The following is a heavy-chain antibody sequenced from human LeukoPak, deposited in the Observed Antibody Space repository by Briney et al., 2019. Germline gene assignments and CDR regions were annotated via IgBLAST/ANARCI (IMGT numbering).Heavy chain of an antibody. Sequence: SETLSLTCTVSGGSISSRSYYWGWIRQSPGKGLEWIGSIYHSGSTYYNPSLKSRVTLSLDTSKNQFSLKLSSVTAADTAVYYCARFSYDSSAYYFDYWGQGTLVTVSS. D-gene: IGHD3-22*01. CDR2: IYHSGST. CDR3: ARFSYDSSAYYFDY. CDR1: GGSISSRSYY. J-gene: IGHJ4*02. V-gene: IGHV4-39*07.